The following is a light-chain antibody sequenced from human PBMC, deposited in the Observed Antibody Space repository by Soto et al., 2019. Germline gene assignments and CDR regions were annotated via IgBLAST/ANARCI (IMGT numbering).Light chain of an antibody. CDR3: CSYAASSTYV. V-gene: IGLV2-23*02. CDR1: SSDVGRYNL. Sequence: QSALTQPASASGSPGQSVAISCTGTSSDVGRYNLVSWYQQHPGKAPKLMIYEVTKRPSGVSDRFSGSKSGNTASLTISGLQAEDEADYYCCSYAASSTYVFGAGTQLTVL. CDR2: EVT. J-gene: IGLJ1*01.